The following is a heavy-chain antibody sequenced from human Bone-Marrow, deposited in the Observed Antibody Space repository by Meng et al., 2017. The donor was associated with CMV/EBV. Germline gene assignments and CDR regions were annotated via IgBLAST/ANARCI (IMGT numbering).Heavy chain of an antibody. V-gene: IGHV3-48*04. CDR2: ISSGSSTI. CDR3: ARVPIYGGNGFDI. J-gene: IGHJ3*02. D-gene: IGHD4/OR15-4a*01. Sequence: GGSLRLSCAASEFTFSSHSMNWVRQAPGKGPEWVSYISSGSSTIYYVDSVKGRFTISRDDAKNSLYLQMNSLRAEDTAVYYCARVPIYGGNGFDIWGLGTLVTVSS. CDR1: EFTFSSHS.